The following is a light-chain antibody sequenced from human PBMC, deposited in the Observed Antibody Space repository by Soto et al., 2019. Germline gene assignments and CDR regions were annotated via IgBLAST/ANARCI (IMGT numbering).Light chain of an antibody. CDR2: DAS. J-gene: IGKJ4*01. Sequence: WTQLPCPLPLSMGARAALSCTASQTVRNNYLAWCQQKPGQAPRLLIYDASSRATGIPDRFSGGGSGPVCSLTIRRLEPEVFAVYYFRQLSSSPLTFGGGTQVEIK. CDR1: QTVRNNY. CDR3: RQLSSSPLT. V-gene: IGKV3-20*01.